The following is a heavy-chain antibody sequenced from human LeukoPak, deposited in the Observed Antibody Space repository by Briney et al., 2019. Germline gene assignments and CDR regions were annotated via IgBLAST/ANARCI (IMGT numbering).Heavy chain of an antibody. J-gene: IGHJ2*01. Sequence: HAGGSLRLSCAASGFTFDDYAMHWVRQAPGKGLEWVSGISWNSGSIGYADSVKGRFTISRDNAKNSLYLQMNSLRAEDTALYYCAKEGSSSSSWYYFSRRSWYFDLWGRGTLVTVSS. CDR3: AKEGSSSSSWYYFSRRSWYFDL. CDR2: ISWNSGSI. D-gene: IGHD6-13*01. V-gene: IGHV3-9*01. CDR1: GFTFDDYA.